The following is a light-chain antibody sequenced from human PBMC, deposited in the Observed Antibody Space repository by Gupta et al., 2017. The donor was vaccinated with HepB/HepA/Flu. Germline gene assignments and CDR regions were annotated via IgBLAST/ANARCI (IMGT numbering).Light chain of an antibody. CDR3: QQRSNWPHT. CDR1: QSVSSY. CDR2: DAS. Sequence: EIVLTPSPATLSLSPGERATRTCRASQSVSSYLAWYQQKPGQAPRLLIYDASNRATSIPARFSGSGSETNFTLTISGLEPEDFAVYYCQQRSNWPHTFGRGTKVEIK. V-gene: IGKV3-11*01. J-gene: IGKJ4*01.